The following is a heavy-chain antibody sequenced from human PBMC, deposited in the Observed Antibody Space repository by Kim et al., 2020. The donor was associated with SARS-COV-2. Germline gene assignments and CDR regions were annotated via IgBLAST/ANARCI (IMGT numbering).Heavy chain of an antibody. CDR3: ARHAIAVAGAVGLDY. J-gene: IGHJ4*01. V-gene: IGHV4-39*01. D-gene: IGHD6-19*01. CDR2: IYYSGST. Sequence: SETLSLTCTVSGGSISSSSYYWGWIRQPPGKGLEWIGSIYYSGSTYYNPSLKSRVTISVDTSKNQFSLKLSSVTAADTAVYYCARHAIAVAGAVGLDYWG. CDR1: GGSISSSSYY.